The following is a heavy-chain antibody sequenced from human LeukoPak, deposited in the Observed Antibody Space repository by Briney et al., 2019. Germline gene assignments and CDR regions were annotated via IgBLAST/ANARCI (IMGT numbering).Heavy chain of an antibody. D-gene: IGHD3-3*01. CDR3: AREGGFYRPLDY. CDR1: GGSVTSTNW. V-gene: IGHV4-4*02. Sequence: SDTLSLTCGVSGGSVTSTNWWTWVRPPPGKGLEWIGEVHLDGRTNYNPPLKSRLIMSVDLPENHISLKLPSVTAADTAVYYCAREGGFYRPLDYSGQGTLVTVSS. J-gene: IGHJ4*02. CDR2: VHLDGRT.